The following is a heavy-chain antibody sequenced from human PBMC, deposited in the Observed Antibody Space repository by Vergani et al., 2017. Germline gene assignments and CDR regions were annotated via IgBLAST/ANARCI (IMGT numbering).Heavy chain of an antibody. CDR3: ATCRGYCSGGSGYYDYGMDV. CDR2: IIPILGIA. Sequence: QVQLVQSGAEVKKPGSSVKVSCKASGGTFSSYTISWVRQAPGQGLEWMGRIIPILGIANYAQKFQGRVTITADKSTSTAYMELSSLRSEDTGVYYCATCRGYCSGGSGYYDYGMDVWGQGTTVTVSS. CDR1: GGTFSSYT. D-gene: IGHD2-15*01. J-gene: IGHJ6*02. V-gene: IGHV1-69*02.